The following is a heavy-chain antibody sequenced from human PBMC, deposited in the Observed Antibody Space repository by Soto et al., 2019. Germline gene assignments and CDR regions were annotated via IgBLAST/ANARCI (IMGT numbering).Heavy chain of an antibody. D-gene: IGHD6-13*01. CDR3: ARVRGTAGKRYFDY. CDR1: GGSMISYY. J-gene: IGHJ4*02. V-gene: IGHV4-59*12. CDR2: TYYSGST. Sequence: SETRSLTCTVSGGSMISYYWNWMRQPPGKGLQWIGYTYYSGSTTYNPSLKSRVTISVDSSKNQFSLKLDSVTPADTAVYYCARVRGTAGKRYFDYWGPGTLVTVSS.